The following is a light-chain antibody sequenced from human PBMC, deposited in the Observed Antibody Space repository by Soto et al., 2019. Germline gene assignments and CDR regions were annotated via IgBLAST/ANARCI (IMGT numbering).Light chain of an antibody. CDR1: QTIDVY. CDR2: AAS. V-gene: IGKV1-39*01. J-gene: IGKJ1*01. CDR3: QQSYMTPRT. Sequence: DIQMTQSPSSLSASVGDRVAITCRASQTIDVYLNWYVQKPGRAPQLLIYAASKLQSGVHSRFSGSGSGTDFTLTISSLEADDSATYFCQQSYMTPRTFGQGTKVDIK.